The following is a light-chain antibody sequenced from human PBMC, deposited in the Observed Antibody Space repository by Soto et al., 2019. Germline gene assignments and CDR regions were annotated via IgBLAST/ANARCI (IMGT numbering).Light chain of an antibody. Sequence: QSALTQPASVSGSPGQSITISCTGTSSDVGGYNYVSWYQQHPGKAPKLLIYEVSNRPSGVSNRFSGSKSGNTASLTISGLQAEDEADYYCSSYTSSNTRVVFGGGTQLTVL. CDR1: SSDVGGYNY. CDR3: SSYTSSNTRVV. V-gene: IGLV2-14*01. J-gene: IGLJ2*01. CDR2: EVS.